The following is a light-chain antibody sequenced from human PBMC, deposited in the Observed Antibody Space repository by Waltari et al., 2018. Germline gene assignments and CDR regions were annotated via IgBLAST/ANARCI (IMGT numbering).Light chain of an antibody. V-gene: IGKV1-39*01. Sequence: DIQMTQSPSSLSASVGDRVTITCRASQRIDSYLNWYQQKPGIAPKLPIYAASSLQTGVPSRFSGSGSGTDFTLTISSLQPEDFATYSCQQSDSTPWTFGQGTKVEI. CDR1: QRIDSY. CDR2: AAS. J-gene: IGKJ1*01. CDR3: QQSDSTPWT.